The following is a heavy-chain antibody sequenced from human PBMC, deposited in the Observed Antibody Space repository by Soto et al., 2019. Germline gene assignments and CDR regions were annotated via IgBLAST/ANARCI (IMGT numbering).Heavy chain of an antibody. J-gene: IGHJ4*02. CDR2: ISSNGGST. D-gene: IGHD2-21*02. Sequence: GGSLRLSCAASGFTFSRKAMHWVRQAPGKGLEYVSAISSNGGSTYYGNSVKGRFTISRDNSKNTLYLQMGSLRAEDMAVYYCARGGSDYYFDYWGQGIQVTVSS. V-gene: IGHV3-64*01. CDR1: GFTFSRKA. CDR3: ARGGSDYYFDY.